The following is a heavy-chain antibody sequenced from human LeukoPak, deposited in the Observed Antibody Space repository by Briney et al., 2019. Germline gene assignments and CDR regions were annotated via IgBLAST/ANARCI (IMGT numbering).Heavy chain of an antibody. CDR2: IHYSGNT. V-gene: IGHV4-59*01. CDR3: AREPGVNDFWSSGPLDPRSWLDP. Sequence: PSETLSLTCTVSGGSIRDYYWSWIRQAPGKGLEWIGYIHYSGNTKYNPSLKSRVIISLDTSKNQLSLKVTSVTAADTAVYYCAREPGVNDFWSSGPLDPRSWLDPWGHGTLVTVSS. J-gene: IGHJ5*02. CDR1: GGSIRDYY. D-gene: IGHD3-3*01.